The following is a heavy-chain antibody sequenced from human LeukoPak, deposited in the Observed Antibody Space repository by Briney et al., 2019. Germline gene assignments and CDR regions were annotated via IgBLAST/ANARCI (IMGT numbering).Heavy chain of an antibody. V-gene: IGHV3-21*06. CDR2: INSRSDYI. Sequence: GGSLRLSCAASGFTFSRFAMNWVRQAPGKGLEWVASINSRSDYIYYADSVKGRFTISRDNAKNSLYLQMNSLRAEDTAVYYCAATAAGASYYYYYMDVWGKGTTVTVSS. CDR1: GFTFSRFA. CDR3: AATAAGASYYYYYMDV. J-gene: IGHJ6*03. D-gene: IGHD6-13*01.